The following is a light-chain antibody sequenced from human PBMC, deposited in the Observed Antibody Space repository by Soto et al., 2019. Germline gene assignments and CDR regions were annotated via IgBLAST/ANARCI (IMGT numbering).Light chain of an antibody. CDR1: QSVSSNY. V-gene: IGKV3-20*01. CDR2: GAS. J-gene: IGKJ2*03. Sequence: EIALTQSPGTLSLSPGERATLSCRASQSVSSNYLAWYQQKTGQAPRLLIYGASSRATGIPDRFSGSGSGTDFTLTISRLEPEDFAVYYCQQYGSSPMYSFGQGTKLEIK. CDR3: QQYGSSPMYS.